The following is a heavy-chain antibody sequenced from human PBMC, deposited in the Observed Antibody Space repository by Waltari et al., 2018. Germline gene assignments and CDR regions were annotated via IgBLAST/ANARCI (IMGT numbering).Heavy chain of an antibody. J-gene: IGHJ5*02. D-gene: IGHD2-2*02. CDR1: GGSISSYY. CDR2: IYYSGST. CDR3: ARAVYCSSTSCYTNNWFDP. V-gene: IGHV4-59*01. Sequence: QVQLQESGPGLVKPSETLSLTCTVSGGSISSYYWSWIRQTPGKGLEWIGYIYYSGSTNYNPSLKSRVTISVDTSKNQFSLKLSSVTAADTAVYYCARAVYCSSTSCYTNNWFDPWGQGTLVTVSS.